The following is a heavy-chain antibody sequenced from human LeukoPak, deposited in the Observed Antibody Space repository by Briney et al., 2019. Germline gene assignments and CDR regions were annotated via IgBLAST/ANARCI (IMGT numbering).Heavy chain of an antibody. Sequence: PGGSLRLSCAASGFTFSSYAMSWVRQPPGKGLEWIGNIYYSGSTYYNPSLKSRVTISVDTSKNQFSLKLSSVTAADTAMYYCARGQLVRTYYYYGMDVWGQGTTVTVSS. V-gene: IGHV4-39*01. CDR1: GFTFSSYA. J-gene: IGHJ6*02. CDR2: IYYSGST. CDR3: ARGQLVRTYYYYGMDV. D-gene: IGHD6-13*01.